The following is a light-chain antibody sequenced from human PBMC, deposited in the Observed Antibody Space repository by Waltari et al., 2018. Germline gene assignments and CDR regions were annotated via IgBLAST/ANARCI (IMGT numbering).Light chain of an antibody. V-gene: IGKV3-15*01. CDR3: HQYYLTPWT. CDR2: DAF. CDR1: QAMSNN. J-gene: IGKJ1*01. Sequence: EIVMTQSPATLSVSPGERVTLSCRASQAMSNNLAWYQQKPGQAPRLLIYDAFTRATGIPDRFSGSGSGTDFTLTISSLQAEDVAIYYCHQYYLTPWTFGQGTKLEIK.